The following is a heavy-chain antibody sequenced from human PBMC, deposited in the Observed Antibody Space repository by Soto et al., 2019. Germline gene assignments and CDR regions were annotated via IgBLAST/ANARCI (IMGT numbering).Heavy chain of an antibody. J-gene: IGHJ6*02. CDR1: RFTFSNYG. D-gene: IGHD3-3*01. Sequence: QVRLVESGGGVVQPGRSLRLSCAASRFTFSNYGMHWVRQTPGNGLEWVAFISYDGRETYYADLVKGRFTISRDNTKNTLFLQVNSLRAEDTAVYYCAKAFYDFWSDYRSSTMDVWGQGTTVTVSS. CDR3: AKAFYDFWSDYRSSTMDV. V-gene: IGHV3-30*18. CDR2: ISYDGRET.